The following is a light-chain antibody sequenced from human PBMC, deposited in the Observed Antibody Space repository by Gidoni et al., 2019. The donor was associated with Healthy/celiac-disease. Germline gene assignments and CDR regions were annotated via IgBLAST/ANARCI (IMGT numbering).Light chain of an antibody. CDR3: SSYTSSSTLV. Sequence: QSSLTPPASVSGSPGQSITISCTGTSSDVGGYNYVSWDQQHPGKAPKLMIYEVSNRPSGVSNRFSGSKSGNTASLTISGLQAEDEADYYCSSYTSSSTLVFGGGTKLTVL. V-gene: IGLV2-14*01. CDR2: EVS. CDR1: SSDVGGYNY. J-gene: IGLJ3*02.